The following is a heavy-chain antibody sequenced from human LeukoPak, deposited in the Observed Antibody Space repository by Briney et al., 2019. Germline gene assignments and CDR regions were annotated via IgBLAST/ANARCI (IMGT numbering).Heavy chain of an antibody. Sequence: GGSPRLSCAASGFTVSSNYMSWVRQAQGKGLEWVSVIYSGGSTCYADYVEGRFTISRDNSKNTLYLQMNSLRAEDAAVYYCAKDPTVPAAMGGDYWGQGTLVTVSS. CDR3: AKDPTVPAAMGGDY. J-gene: IGHJ4*02. CDR1: GFTVSSNY. V-gene: IGHV3-66*01. CDR2: IYSGGST. D-gene: IGHD2-2*01.